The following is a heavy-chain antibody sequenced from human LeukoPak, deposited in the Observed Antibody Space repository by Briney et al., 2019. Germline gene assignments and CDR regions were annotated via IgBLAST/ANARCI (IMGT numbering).Heavy chain of an antibody. V-gene: IGHV4-39*01. CDR2: IYYSWST. J-gene: IGHJ5*02. D-gene: IGHD3-9*01. CDR1: GGSISSSSYY. Sequence: PSETLSLTCTVSGGSISSSSYYWGRIRQPPGKGLEWIGSIYYSWSTYYHPSLKSRVTISVDTSKNQLSLKLSSVTAADTAVYYCARRLGYYDILTGYLGWFDPWGQGTLVTVSS. CDR3: ARRLGYYDILTGYLGWFDP.